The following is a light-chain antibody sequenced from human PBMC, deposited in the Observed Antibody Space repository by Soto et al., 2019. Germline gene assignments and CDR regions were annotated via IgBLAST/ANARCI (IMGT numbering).Light chain of an antibody. CDR2: GAS. CDR1: QSIARH. CDR3: QQSYNSFPWT. J-gene: IGKJ1*01. Sequence: DIQMTQSPSSLSASVGDRVTITCRASQSIARHLNWYQQKPGKAPTLLIYGASSLQSGVPSRFSGSGSVTDFTLTISSLQPEDFATYYCQQSYNSFPWTFGQGTKVEIK. V-gene: IGKV1-39*01.